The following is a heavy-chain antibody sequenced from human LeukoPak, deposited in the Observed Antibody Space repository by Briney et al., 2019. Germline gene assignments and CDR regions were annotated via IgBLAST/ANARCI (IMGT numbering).Heavy chain of an antibody. CDR3: ARVPKPGYYFDY. CDR1: GYTFIGYY. Sequence: ASVKVSSTASGYTFIGYYIHWVRQAPGQRLQWMGWINPKSGGADYAQRFRGRVTMTGDTSINTAYVELSSLTSDDTAVYFCARVPKPGYYFDYWGQGTLVTVSS. J-gene: IGHJ4*02. V-gene: IGHV1-2*02. CDR2: INPKSGGA.